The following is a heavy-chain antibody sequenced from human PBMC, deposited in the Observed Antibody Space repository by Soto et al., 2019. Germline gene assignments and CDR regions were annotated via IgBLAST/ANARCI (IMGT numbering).Heavy chain of an antibody. V-gene: IGHV4-31*11. J-gene: IGHJ6*03. Sequence: SETLSLTCAVYGGSFSGYYWSWIRQHPGKGLEWIGYIYYSGSTYYNPSLKSRVTISVDTSKNQFSLKLSSVTAADTAVYYCARGPPRYCSSTSCYPTYYYYYMDVWGKGTTVTVS. CDR2: IYYSGST. CDR3: ARGPPRYCSSTSCYPTYYYYYMDV. CDR1: GGSFSGYY. D-gene: IGHD2-2*01.